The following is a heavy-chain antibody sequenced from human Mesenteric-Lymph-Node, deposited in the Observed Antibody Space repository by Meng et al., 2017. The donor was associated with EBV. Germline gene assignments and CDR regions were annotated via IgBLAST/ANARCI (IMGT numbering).Heavy chain of an antibody. V-gene: IGHV4-34*01. D-gene: IGHD6-6*01. CDR1: GACFSGCS. CDR2: SNHSRDA. Sequence: LWGAGLLQPPATLSHTCVVYGACFSGCSWSWSRQPPGKGLEWIGESNHSRDASYNPSFKSRVIISVNTAKNQSSLKLNPLTAADTAVYSCAKGRIVARSPWLDPWGQGTLVTVSS. J-gene: IGHJ5*02. CDR3: AKGRIVARSPWLDP.